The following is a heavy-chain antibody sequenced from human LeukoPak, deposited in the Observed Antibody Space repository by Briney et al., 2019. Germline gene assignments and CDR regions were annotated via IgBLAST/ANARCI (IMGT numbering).Heavy chain of an antibody. D-gene: IGHD3-3*01. J-gene: IGHJ4*02. CDR1: GYTFTSYD. CDR3: ARAATFWSGYYYGY. CDR2: MNPNSGNT. Sequence: GASVKVSCKASGYTFTSYDINWVRQATEQGLEWMGWMNPNSGNTGYAQKFQGRVTMTRNTSISTAYMELSSLRSEDTAVYYCARAATFWSGYYYGYWGQGTLVTVSS. V-gene: IGHV1-8*01.